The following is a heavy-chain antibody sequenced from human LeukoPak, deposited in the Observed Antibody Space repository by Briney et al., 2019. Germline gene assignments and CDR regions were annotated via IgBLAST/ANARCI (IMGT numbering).Heavy chain of an antibody. CDR3: AVHLPGDYLDR. J-gene: IGHJ4*02. CDR2: ISANNGNT. Sequence: ASVKVSCKASGYNFGIFGISWVRQAPGQGLEWMGWISANNGNTNYAQNLQGRVTMTRNTSITTAYMELSSLRFEDTAVYYCAVHLPGDYLDRWGQGTLVTVSS. V-gene: IGHV1-18*01. CDR1: GYNFGIFG.